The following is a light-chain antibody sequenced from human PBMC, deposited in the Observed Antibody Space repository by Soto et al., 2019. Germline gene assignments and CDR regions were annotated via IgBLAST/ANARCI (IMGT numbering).Light chain of an antibody. CDR1: SSDVGSYNL. V-gene: IGLV2-23*02. J-gene: IGLJ2*01. CDR2: EVS. CDR3: CSYAGSSTVV. Sequence: QSALTQPASVSGSPGQSITISCTGTSSDVGSYNLVSWYQQHPGKAPKLMIYEVSKRPSGVSNRFSGSNSGNTASLTISGLQAEDEADYYCCSYAGSSTVVFGGVTKVTVL.